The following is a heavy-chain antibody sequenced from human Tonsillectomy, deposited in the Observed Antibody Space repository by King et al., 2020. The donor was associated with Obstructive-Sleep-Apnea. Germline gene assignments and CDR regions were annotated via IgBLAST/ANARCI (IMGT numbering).Heavy chain of an antibody. J-gene: IGHJ5*02. CDR1: GYSFTSYW. CDR3: ASSEMATIDDWFDP. CDR2: IVPSDSYT. D-gene: IGHD5-24*01. Sequence: QLVESGAEVKKPGESLRISCKGSGYSFTSYWISWVRQIPGNGLEWMGRIVPSDSYTNYSPSFQGHVTISADKSSSTAYLQWSSLKASDTAMHYCASSEMATIDDWFDPWGQGTLVTVSS. V-gene: IGHV5-10-1*01.